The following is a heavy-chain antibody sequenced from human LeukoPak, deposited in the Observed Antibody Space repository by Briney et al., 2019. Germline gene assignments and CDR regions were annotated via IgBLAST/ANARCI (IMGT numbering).Heavy chain of an antibody. Sequence: KPGGSLRLSCAASGFTFSSYAMSWVRQAPGKGLEWVSSISSSSSYIYYADSVKGRFTISRDNAKNSLYLQMNSLRAEDTAVYYCASWDDTIFGVGGMDVWGQGTTVTVSS. V-gene: IGHV3-21*01. CDR2: ISSSSSYI. CDR1: GFTFSSYA. J-gene: IGHJ6*02. D-gene: IGHD3-3*01. CDR3: ASWDDTIFGVGGMDV.